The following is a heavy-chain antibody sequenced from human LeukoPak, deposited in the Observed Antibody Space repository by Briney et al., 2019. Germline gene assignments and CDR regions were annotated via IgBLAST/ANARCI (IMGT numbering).Heavy chain of an antibody. D-gene: IGHD6-19*01. CDR3: ARGRRQWLVPPSEYYFYMDV. V-gene: IGHV4-34*01. Sequence: SETLSLTCGVYGGSFSGHYWTWIRQPPGKGLEGIGENTDSGSSNYNPSLRSRVTISVDTSKNHFSLKLTSVTAADTAVYYCARGRRQWLVPPSEYYFYMDVWGKGATVTVSS. CDR1: GGSFSGHY. J-gene: IGHJ6*03. CDR2: NTDSGSS.